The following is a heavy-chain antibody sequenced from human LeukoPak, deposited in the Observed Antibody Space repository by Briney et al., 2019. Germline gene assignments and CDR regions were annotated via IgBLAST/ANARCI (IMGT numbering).Heavy chain of an antibody. Sequence: SVKVSCKASGYTFTSYDFNWLRQAPGQGLEWMGGIIPIVDTANYAQKFQGRVTITADESTSTAYMELSSLRSEDTAVYYCARVSIAARLNYYYGMDVWGQGTTVTVSS. J-gene: IGHJ6*02. CDR3: ARVSIAARLNYYYGMDV. CDR1: GYTFTSYD. D-gene: IGHD6-6*01. V-gene: IGHV1-69*13. CDR2: IIPIVDTA.